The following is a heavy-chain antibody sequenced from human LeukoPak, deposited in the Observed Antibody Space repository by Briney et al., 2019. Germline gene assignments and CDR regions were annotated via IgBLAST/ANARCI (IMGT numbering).Heavy chain of an antibody. CDR3: VSGSYEGGYYGMDV. V-gene: IGHV3-21*01. Sequence: GGSLRLSCAAYGFGFSSYTMNWVRQAPGKGLEWVSSISGSISSKLYAESVKGRFTISRDNAKNSLYLQMNILRAEDTAVYYCVSGSYEGGYYGMDVWGQGTTVTVSS. J-gene: IGHJ6*02. D-gene: IGHD1-26*01. CDR2: ISGSISSK. CDR1: GFGFSSYT.